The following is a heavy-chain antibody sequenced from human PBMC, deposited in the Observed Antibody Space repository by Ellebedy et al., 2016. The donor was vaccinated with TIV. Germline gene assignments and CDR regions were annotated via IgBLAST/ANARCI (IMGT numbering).Heavy chain of an antibody. V-gene: IGHV4-4*02. CDR3: ARDRPQDGNRY. J-gene: IGHJ4*02. CDR2: IYHSGST. Sequence: MPSETLSLTCAVSGGSISSSNWWSWVRQPPGKGLEWIGEIYHSGSTNYNPSLKSRVTISVDTSKNQFSLKLSSVTAADTAVYYCARDRPQDGNRYWGQGTLVTVSS. CDR1: GGSISSSNW. D-gene: IGHD5-24*01.